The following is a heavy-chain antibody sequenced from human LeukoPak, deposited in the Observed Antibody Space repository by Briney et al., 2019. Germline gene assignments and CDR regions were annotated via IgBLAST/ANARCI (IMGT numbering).Heavy chain of an antibody. CDR3: AAGGDIDH. V-gene: IGHV3-66*02. CDR1: GFTVSCDY. J-gene: IGHJ4*02. D-gene: IGHD1-26*01. Sequence: GGSLRLSCTASGFTVSCDYMTWVRQAPPKGLDWISSIFSDDNTYYADSVKDRFTISIDNLKNTLYLPKNSLRDDDSPVSYCAAGGDIDHWGQETLVTVSS. CDR2: IFSDDNT.